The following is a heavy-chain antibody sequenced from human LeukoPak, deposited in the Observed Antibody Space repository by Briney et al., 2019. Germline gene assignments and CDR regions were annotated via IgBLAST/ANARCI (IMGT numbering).Heavy chain of an antibody. J-gene: IGHJ4*02. Sequence: GGSLRLSCAASGFTFSSYWMSWVRQAPGKGLEWVANIKEDGSGIYYVDSVEGRFTISRDNAKKSLYLQMNSLRAEDTAVYYCASKGDYGSGSFWGQGTLVTVSS. CDR3: ASKGDYGSGSF. CDR2: IKEDGSGI. D-gene: IGHD3-10*01. CDR1: GFTFSSYW. V-gene: IGHV3-7*01.